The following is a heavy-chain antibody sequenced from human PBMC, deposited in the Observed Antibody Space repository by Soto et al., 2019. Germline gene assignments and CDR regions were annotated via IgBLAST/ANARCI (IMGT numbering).Heavy chain of an antibody. CDR2: ISSNGGST. Sequence: PGGSLRLSCSASGFTFSSYAMHWVRQAPGKGLEYVSAISSNGGSTYYADSVKGRFTISRDNSKNTLYLQMSSLRAEDTAVYYCVKGYCSSTSCYEGHRLPLYYYGMDVWGQGTTVTVSS. V-gene: IGHV3-64D*06. CDR1: GFTFSSYA. D-gene: IGHD2-2*01. CDR3: VKGYCSSTSCYEGHRLPLYYYGMDV. J-gene: IGHJ6*02.